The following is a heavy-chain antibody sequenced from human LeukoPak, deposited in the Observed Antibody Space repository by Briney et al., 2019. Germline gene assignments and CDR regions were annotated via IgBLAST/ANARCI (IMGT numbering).Heavy chain of an antibody. J-gene: IGHJ3*02. Sequence: SETLSLTCTVSGGSISNYYWSWIRQPPGKELEWIGYIYYSGSTNYNPSLTSRVTISVDTSKNQFSLNLSSVTAAGTAVYYCARPSRTGSGWDAFDIWGQGTMVTVSS. CDR2: IYYSGST. CDR1: GGSISNYY. V-gene: IGHV4-59*08. CDR3: ARPSRTGSGWDAFDI. D-gene: IGHD3-22*01.